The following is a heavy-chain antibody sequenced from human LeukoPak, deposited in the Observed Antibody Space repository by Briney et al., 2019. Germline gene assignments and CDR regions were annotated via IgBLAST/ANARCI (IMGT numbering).Heavy chain of an antibody. J-gene: IGHJ6*03. CDR2: INHSGST. CDR3: ARRYYYYYYMDV. CDR1: GGSFSGYY. Sequence: SETMSLTCAVYGGSFSGYYWSWIRQPPGKGLEWIGEINHSGSTNYNPSLKSRVTISVDTSKNQFSLKLSSVTAADTAVYYCARRYYYYYYMDVWGKGTTVTVSS. V-gene: IGHV4-34*01.